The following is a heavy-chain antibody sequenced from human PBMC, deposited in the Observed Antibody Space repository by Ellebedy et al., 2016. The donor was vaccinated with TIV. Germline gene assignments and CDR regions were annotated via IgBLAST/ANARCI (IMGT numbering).Heavy chain of an antibody. V-gene: IGHV3-23*01. CDR3: AKGGGPQSGSTNV. D-gene: IGHD1-26*01. CDR1: GFTFSNYA. J-gene: IGHJ4*02. CDR2: ITNSGADI. Sequence: GGSLRLXCVASGFTFSNYAMYWVRQAPGKGLEWVSGITNSGADIYYADSVKGRFTISRDNSVNTLFLQLNSLRAEDTALYYCAKGGGPQSGSTNVWGQGTLVTVSS.